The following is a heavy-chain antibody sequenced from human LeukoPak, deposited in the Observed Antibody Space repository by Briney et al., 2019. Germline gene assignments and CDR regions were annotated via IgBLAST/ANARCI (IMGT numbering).Heavy chain of an antibody. CDR3: ARASRLGELSLGY. J-gene: IGHJ4*02. CDR2: IKYSGST. V-gene: IGHV4-59*06. CDR1: GGSISSYY. Sequence: NPSETLSLTCSVSGGSISSYYWSWIRQHPGKGLEWIGYIKYSGSTHYNPSLKSRVTISVDTFKNQFSLKLSSVTAADTAVYYCARASRLGELSLGYWGQGTLVTVSS. D-gene: IGHD3-16*02.